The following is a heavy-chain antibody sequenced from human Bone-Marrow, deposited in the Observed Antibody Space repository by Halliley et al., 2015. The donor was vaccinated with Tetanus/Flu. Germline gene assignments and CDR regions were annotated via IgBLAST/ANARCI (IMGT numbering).Heavy chain of an antibody. V-gene: IGHV3-30-3*01. J-gene: IGHJ4*02. CDR2: IPFDVNNF. Sequence: SLRLSCAASGFVFRSYVMHWFRQAPGKGLEWVAVIPFDVNNFHYADSVKGRFTISRDNSANTLFLEIDSLRLEDTAVYYCARARLVADFWGQGTLVTVSS. D-gene: IGHD5-12*01. CDR1: GFVFRSYV. CDR3: ARARLVADF.